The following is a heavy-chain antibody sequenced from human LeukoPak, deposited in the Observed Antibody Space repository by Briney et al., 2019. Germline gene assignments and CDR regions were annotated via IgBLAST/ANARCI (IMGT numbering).Heavy chain of an antibody. CDR3: ARDLGWPYSSGWYGFVY. CDR1: GGTFSSYA. Sequence: SVKVSCKASGGTFSSYAISWVRQAPGQGLEWMGGIIPIFGTANYAQKFQGRVTITTDESTSTAYMGLSSLRSEDTAVYYCARDLGWPYSSGWYGFVYWGQGTLVTVSS. V-gene: IGHV1-69*05. D-gene: IGHD6-19*01. J-gene: IGHJ4*02. CDR2: IIPIFGTA.